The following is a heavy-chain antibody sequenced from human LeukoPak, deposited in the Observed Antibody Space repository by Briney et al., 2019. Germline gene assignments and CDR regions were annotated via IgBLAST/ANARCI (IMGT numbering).Heavy chain of an antibody. D-gene: IGHD5-24*01. CDR3: AKEGGGYNYIGY. CDR1: GASFSTGGFF. V-gene: IGHV4-30-4*08. J-gene: IGHJ4*02. Sequence: SETLSLTCTVSGASFSTGGFFWTWIRQPPGKGLEWIGYIYYTGNTYYNSSLKSRVTISLDTSKDQFSLKLSSVTAADTAVYYCAKEGGGYNYIGYWGQGTLVTVSS. CDR2: IYYTGNT.